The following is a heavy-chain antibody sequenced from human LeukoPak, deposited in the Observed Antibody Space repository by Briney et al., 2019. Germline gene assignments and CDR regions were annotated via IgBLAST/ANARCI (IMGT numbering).Heavy chain of an antibody. Sequence: GGSLRLSCAASGFTVSTNYMTWVRQAPGKGLEWVSVIYSDGSTYYADSVKGRFTISRDNSKNTLYLQVNSLRAEDTAVYYCARESTRDRPGCWGQGTLVTVSS. CDR2: IYSDGST. CDR1: GFTVSTNY. J-gene: IGHJ4*02. CDR3: ARESTRDRPGC. D-gene: IGHD6-19*01. V-gene: IGHV3-53*01.